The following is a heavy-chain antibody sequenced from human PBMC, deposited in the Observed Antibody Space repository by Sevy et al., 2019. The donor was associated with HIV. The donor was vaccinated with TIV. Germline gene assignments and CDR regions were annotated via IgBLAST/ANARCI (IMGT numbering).Heavy chain of an antibody. J-gene: IGHJ6*02. CDR3: AKSYFGSGTSYGMDL. CDR2: IRHDGSEK. Sequence: GGSLRLSCAVSGFTFRNFWMSWVRQAPGKGLEWVANIRHDGSEKYYVDSVRGRFTISRDNAKNSLFLQLNSLRADDTAIYYCAKSYFGSGTSYGMDLWGRWTTVTVSS. CDR1: GFTFRNFW. D-gene: IGHD3-10*01. V-gene: IGHV3-7*01.